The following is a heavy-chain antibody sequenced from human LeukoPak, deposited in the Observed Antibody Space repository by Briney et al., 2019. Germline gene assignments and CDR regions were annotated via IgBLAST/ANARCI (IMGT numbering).Heavy chain of an antibody. CDR3: ARDPGSGSYLDP. Sequence: SVKVSCKASGGTFSSYAISWVRQAPGQGLGWMGGIIPIFGTANYAQKFQGRVTITTDESTSTAYMELSSLRSEDTAVYYCARDPGSGSYLDPWGRGTLVTVSS. D-gene: IGHD3-10*01. J-gene: IGHJ5*02. CDR1: GGTFSSYA. CDR2: IIPIFGTA. V-gene: IGHV1-69*05.